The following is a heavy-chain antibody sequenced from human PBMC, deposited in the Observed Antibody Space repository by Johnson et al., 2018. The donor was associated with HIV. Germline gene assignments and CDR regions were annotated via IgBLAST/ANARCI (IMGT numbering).Heavy chain of an antibody. CDR2: INWNGAST. CDR3: ARVTRYNWNSDAFDI. Sequence: VQLVESGGGVVRPGGSLRLSCAASGFNFDDYGMSWVRQAPGKGLEWVSGINWNGASTGYADSVKGRFTISRDNAKNSLYLQMNSLRAEETALYYCARVTRYNWNSDAFDIWGQGTMVTVSS. J-gene: IGHJ3*02. D-gene: IGHD1-1*01. CDR1: GFNFDDYG. V-gene: IGHV3-20*04.